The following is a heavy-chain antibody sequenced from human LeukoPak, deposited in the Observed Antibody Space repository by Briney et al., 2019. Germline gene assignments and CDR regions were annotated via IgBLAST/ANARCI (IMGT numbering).Heavy chain of an antibody. V-gene: IGHV4-59*01. CDR2: IYYSGST. D-gene: IGHD5-18*01. Sequence: PSETLSLTCTVSGGSISSYYWSWIRQPPGKGLEWIGYIYYSGSTNYNPSLKSRVTISVDTSKNQFSLKLSSVTAADTAVYYCASIQLWSTAFDYWGQGTLVTVSS. CDR1: GGSISSYY. CDR3: ASIQLWSTAFDY. J-gene: IGHJ4*02.